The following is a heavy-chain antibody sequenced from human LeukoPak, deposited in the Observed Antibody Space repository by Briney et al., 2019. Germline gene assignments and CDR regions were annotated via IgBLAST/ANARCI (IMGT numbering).Heavy chain of an antibody. V-gene: IGHV3-74*01. CDR3: ARSSYPYYFDY. Sequence: PGGSLRLSCGASGFSFSSYWMHWVRQAPGKGLMWVSRVNNDGSSTTYADSMEGRFTISRDNARNTLYLQMNSLRAEDTAVYYCARSSYPYYFDYWGQGTLVTVSS. CDR1: GFSFSSYW. D-gene: IGHD6-19*01. J-gene: IGHJ4*02. CDR2: VNNDGSST.